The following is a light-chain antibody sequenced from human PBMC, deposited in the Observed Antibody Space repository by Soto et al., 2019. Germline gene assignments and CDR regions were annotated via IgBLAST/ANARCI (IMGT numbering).Light chain of an antibody. CDR1: QSVSSNY. Sequence: EIVLTQSPGTLSLSPGERATLSCRASQSVSSNYLAWYQQKPGQAPRLLIYGASTRATGIPDRFSGSKSGTDFTLTIRGLEPEDAAVYYCQQYGSSPITFGQGTRLEVK. V-gene: IGKV3-20*01. J-gene: IGKJ5*01. CDR2: GAS. CDR3: QQYGSSPIT.